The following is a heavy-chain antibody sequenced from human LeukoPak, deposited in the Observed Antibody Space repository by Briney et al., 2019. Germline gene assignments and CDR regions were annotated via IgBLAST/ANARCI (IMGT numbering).Heavy chain of an antibody. CDR1: GGSISSYY. D-gene: IGHD2-2*01. CDR3: ARDFVVPAATKPNYYYYYGMDV. Sequence: SETLSLTCTVSGGSISSYYWSWIRQPPGKGLEWIGYIYYSGSTNYNPSLKSRVTIPVDTSKNQFSLKLSSVTAADTAVYYCARDFVVPAATKPNYYYYYGMDVWGQGTTVTVSS. V-gene: IGHV4-59*01. J-gene: IGHJ6*02. CDR2: IYYSGST.